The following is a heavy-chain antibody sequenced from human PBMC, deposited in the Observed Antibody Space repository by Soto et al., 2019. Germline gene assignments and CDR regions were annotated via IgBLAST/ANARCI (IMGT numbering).Heavy chain of an antibody. J-gene: IGHJ6*02. V-gene: IGHV3-23*01. D-gene: IGHD6-13*01. CDR2: ISGSGGST. CDR3: ARDPAGWYYYGMDV. Sequence: GGSLRLSCAASRFTISGHAMHWVRQAPGKGLEWVSAISGSGGSTYYADSVKGRFTISRDNSKNTLYLQMNSLRAEDTAVYYCARDPAGWYYYGMDVWGQGTTVTVSS. CDR1: RFTISGHA.